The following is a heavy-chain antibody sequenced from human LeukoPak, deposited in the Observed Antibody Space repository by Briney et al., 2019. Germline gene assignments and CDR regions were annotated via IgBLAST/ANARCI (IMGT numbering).Heavy chain of an antibody. V-gene: IGHV1-18*01. CDR3: ARVVGMVYAYNWFDP. Sequence: ASVKVSCKASGYTFTSYGISWVRQAPGQGLEWMGWISAYNGNTNYAQKLQGRVTMTTDTSTSTAYMELRSLRSDGTAVYYCARVVGMVYAYNWFDPWGQGTLVTVSS. J-gene: IGHJ5*02. CDR1: GYTFTSYG. CDR2: ISAYNGNT. D-gene: IGHD2-8*01.